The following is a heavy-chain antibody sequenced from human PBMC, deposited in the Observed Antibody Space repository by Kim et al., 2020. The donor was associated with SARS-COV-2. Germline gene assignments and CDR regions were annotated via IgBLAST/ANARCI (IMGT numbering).Heavy chain of an antibody. CDR1: GGSISSYY. CDR3: ARHGRGILLWFGDPDY. J-gene: IGHJ4*02. D-gene: IGHD3-10*01. Sequence: SETLSLTCTVSGGSISSYYWSWIRQPPGKGREWIGYIYYSGSTNYNPSLKSRVTISVDTSKNQFSLKLSSVTAADTAVYYCARHGRGILLWFGDPDYWGQGTLVTVSS. V-gene: IGHV4-59*08. CDR2: IYYSGST.